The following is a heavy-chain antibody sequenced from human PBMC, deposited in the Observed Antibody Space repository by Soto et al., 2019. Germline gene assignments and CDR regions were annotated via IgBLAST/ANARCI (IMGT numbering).Heavy chain of an antibody. V-gene: IGHV4-39*01. Sequence: QLQLQESGPGLVKPSETLSLTCTVSGGSISSSSYYWGWIRQPPGKGLEWIGSIYYSGSTYYNPSLESRATVSVDTSKNQFSLKLSSVTAADTAVYYCASHARQWLVRIDYWGQGTLVTVSS. J-gene: IGHJ4*02. CDR2: IYYSGST. CDR3: ASHARQWLVRIDY. CDR1: GGSISSSSYY. D-gene: IGHD6-19*01.